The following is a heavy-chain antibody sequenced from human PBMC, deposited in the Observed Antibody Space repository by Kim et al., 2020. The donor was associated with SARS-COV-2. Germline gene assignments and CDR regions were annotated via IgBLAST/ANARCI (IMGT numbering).Heavy chain of an antibody. D-gene: IGHD3-16*01. CDR2: ISGSGYTT. Sequence: GGSLRLSCTGSGFTFSDYYMGWIRQAPGKGLEWISYISGSGYTTYHADSMKGRFAISRDNARNSLYLDINSLRAEDTVLYYCARATVSAYAYIWGSFYYFDSWGQGTLVTVSS. J-gene: IGHJ4*02. V-gene: IGHV3-11*01. CDR1: GFTFSDYY. CDR3: ARATVSAYAYIWGSFYYFDS.